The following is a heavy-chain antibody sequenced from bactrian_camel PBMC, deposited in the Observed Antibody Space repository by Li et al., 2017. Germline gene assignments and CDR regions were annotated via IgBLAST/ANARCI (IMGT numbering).Heavy chain of an antibody. J-gene: IGHJ4*01. Sequence: HVQLVESGGGSVQAGGSLNLSCAASGMTFTYFCMGWFRRHPGNASESVAGVYNGGGGGGTSYYADSVKGRFTISRDNAKNTLHLQLNSLKTEDTAMYYCAKAWGSGGTWYPGYPAFDYWGQGTQVTVS. D-gene: IGHD6*01. CDR1: GMTFTYFC. V-gene: IGHV3S1*01. CDR2: VYNGGGGGGTS. CDR3: AKAWGSGGTWYPGYPAFDY.